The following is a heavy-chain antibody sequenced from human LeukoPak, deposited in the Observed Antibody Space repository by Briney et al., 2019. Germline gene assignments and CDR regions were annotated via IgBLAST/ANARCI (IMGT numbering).Heavy chain of an antibody. CDR2: IYYSGST. V-gene: IGHV4-30-4*08. J-gene: IGHJ4*02. Sequence: SETLSLTHTVSGGSISTGEYFWSWIRQPPGKGLGWIGYIYYSGSTYYNPSLKSRLTISIDTSKNQFSLKLSSVTAADAAVYYCARLFSGSYFRRYYFDYWGQGTLVTVSS. CDR1: GGSISTGEYF. CDR3: ARLFSGSYFRRYYFDY. D-gene: IGHD1-26*01.